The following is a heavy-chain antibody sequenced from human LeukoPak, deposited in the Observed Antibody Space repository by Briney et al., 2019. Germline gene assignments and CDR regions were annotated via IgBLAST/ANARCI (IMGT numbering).Heavy chain of an antibody. CDR3: ARVTSSGWYSADY. J-gene: IGHJ4*02. Sequence: GGSLRLSCAASGFTFCSYWMHWVRQAPGKGPVWVSRIDTDGTGTSYADSVKGRFTISRDNAKNTLHLQMNSLRADDTAVYYCARVTSSGWYSADYWGQGTLVTVSS. V-gene: IGHV3-74*01. D-gene: IGHD6-19*01. CDR1: GFTFCSYW. CDR2: IDTDGTGT.